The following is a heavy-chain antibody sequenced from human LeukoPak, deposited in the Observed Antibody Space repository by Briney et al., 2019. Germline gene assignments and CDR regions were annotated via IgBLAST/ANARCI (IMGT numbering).Heavy chain of an antibody. CDR1: GGSISSYY. V-gene: IGHV4-59*12. Sequence: SETLSLTCTVSGGSISSYYWTWVRQPPGKGLEWIGYIYYSGTTYYNPSLKSRVTISVDTSKNQFSLKLSSVTAADTAVYYCARDEAVTTSDIWGQGTMVTVSS. J-gene: IGHJ3*02. D-gene: IGHD4-17*01. CDR3: ARDEAVTTSDI. CDR2: IYYSGTT.